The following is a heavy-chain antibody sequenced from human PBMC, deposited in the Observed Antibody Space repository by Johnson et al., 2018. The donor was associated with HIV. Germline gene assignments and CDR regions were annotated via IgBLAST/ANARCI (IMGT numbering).Heavy chain of an antibody. J-gene: IGHJ3*02. V-gene: IGHV3-11*01. CDR1: GFTLSDFY. D-gene: IGHD3-3*01. Sequence: VQLVESGGGLVQPGGSLRLSCAASGFTLSDFYMSWIRQAPGKGPEWLSYISASGSNIYYVDSVKGRFTISRDNAKNSLYLQMNSLRAEDTALYFCAKDIRVKELRFLERLLVLGIVDIWGQGTMVTVSS. CDR2: ISASGSNI. CDR3: AKDIRVKELRFLERLLVLGIVDI.